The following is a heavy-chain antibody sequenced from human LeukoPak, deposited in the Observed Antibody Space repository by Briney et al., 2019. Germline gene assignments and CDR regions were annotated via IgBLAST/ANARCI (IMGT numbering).Heavy chain of an antibody. Sequence: KPSETLSLTCAVYGESFSGYYWSWIRQPPGKGLEWIGEINHSGSTNYNPSLKSRATISVDTSKNQFSLKLSSVTAADTAVYYCARGKHLYYFDYWGQGTLVTVSS. CDR2: INHSGST. D-gene: IGHD3-16*01. CDR3: ARGKHLYYFDY. CDR1: GESFSGYY. J-gene: IGHJ4*02. V-gene: IGHV4-34*01.